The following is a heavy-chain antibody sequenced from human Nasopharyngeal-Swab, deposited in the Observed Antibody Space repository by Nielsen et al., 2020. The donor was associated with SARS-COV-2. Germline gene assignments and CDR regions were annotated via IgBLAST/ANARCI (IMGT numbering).Heavy chain of an antibody. CDR3: AKTAGAADYYYYYYMDV. V-gene: IGHV3-30*18. CDR2: ISYDGSNK. J-gene: IGHJ6*03. Sequence: VRQAPGKGLEWVAVISYDGSNKYYADSVKGRFTISRDNSKNTLYLQMNSLRAEDTAVYYCAKTAGAADYYYYYYMDVWGKGTMVTVSS. D-gene: IGHD6-13*01.